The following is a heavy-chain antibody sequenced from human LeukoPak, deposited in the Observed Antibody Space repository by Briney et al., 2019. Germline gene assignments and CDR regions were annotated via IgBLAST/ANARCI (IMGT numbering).Heavy chain of an antibody. CDR3: ARDRERYFDWLPTFDYYGMDV. Sequence: SETLSLTCTVSGGAISSYYWSWIRQPPGKGLEWIGYIYYSGSTNYNPSLKSRVTISVDTSKNQFSLKLSSVTAADTAVYYCARDRERYFDWLPTFDYYGMDVWGQGTTVTVSS. D-gene: IGHD3-9*01. CDR2: IYYSGST. V-gene: IGHV4-59*01. CDR1: GGAISSYY. J-gene: IGHJ6*02.